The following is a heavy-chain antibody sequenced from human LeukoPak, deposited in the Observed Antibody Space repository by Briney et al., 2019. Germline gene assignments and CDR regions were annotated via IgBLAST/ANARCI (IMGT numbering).Heavy chain of an antibody. Sequence: GASVKVSCKASGYIFTDYYVHWERQAPGQGLEWTGWFNPDNGGTKSVQKFQGRVTMTGDTSMRTAYMELSRLTFDDTAVYYCARDHVLLQWFGEGGFDPWGQGTPVTVSS. CDR3: ARDHVLLQWFGEGGFDP. J-gene: IGHJ5*02. V-gene: IGHV1-2*02. D-gene: IGHD3-10*01. CDR1: GYIFTDYY. CDR2: FNPDNGGT.